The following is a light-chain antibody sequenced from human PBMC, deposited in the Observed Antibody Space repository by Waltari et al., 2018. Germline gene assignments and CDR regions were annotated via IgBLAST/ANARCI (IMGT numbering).Light chain of an antibody. CDR1: SSDVGSYNL. CDR2: EVN. Sequence: QSALTQPASVSGSPGQSITISCTGTSSDVGSYNLVSWYQRYPGKAPKLMIYEVNKRPSGGSHVCSGSKSGTTASLTISGLQAEDEADYYCCSYAGGSTPWVFGGGTKLTVL. V-gene: IGLV2-23*02. CDR3: CSYAGGSTPWV. J-gene: IGLJ3*02.